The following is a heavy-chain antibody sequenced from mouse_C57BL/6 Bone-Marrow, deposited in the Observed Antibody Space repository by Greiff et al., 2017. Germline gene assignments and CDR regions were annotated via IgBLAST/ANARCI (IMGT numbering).Heavy chain of an antibody. V-gene: IGHV5-9*01. D-gene: IGHD1-1*01. CDR1: GFTFSSYT. J-gene: IGHJ3*01. CDR2: ISGGGGNT. CDR3: ASLYYYGSSPWFAY. Sequence: EVMLVESGGGLVKPGGSLKLSCAASGFTFSSYTMSWVRQTPEKRLEWVATISGGGGNTYYPDSVKGRFTISRDNAKNTLYLQMSSLRSEDTALYYCASLYYYGSSPWFAYWGQGTLVTVSA.